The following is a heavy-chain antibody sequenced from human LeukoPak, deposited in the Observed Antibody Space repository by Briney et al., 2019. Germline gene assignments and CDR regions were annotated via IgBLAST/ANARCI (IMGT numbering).Heavy chain of an antibody. V-gene: IGHV3-33*01. CDR3: AREIGSGSYPDF. J-gene: IGHJ4*02. D-gene: IGHD3-10*01. Sequence: GGSLRLSCAASGFAFNTYAMHWVRQAPGQGLERAALIWHDGSHKFYSNSVRGQFTISRDSSKNTVSLQMNNLRPEDTAVYYCAREIGSGSYPDFWGQGTLVTVSS. CDR2: IWHDGSHK. CDR1: GFAFNTYA.